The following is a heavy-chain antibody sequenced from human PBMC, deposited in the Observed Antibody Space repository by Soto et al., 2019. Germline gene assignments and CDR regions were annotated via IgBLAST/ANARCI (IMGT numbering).Heavy chain of an antibody. D-gene: IGHD4-17*01. V-gene: IGHV3-30*18. CDR1: GFTFSSYG. J-gene: IGHJ4*02. CDR2: ISYDGSNK. Sequence: GGSLRLSCAASGFTFSSYGMHWVRQAPGKGLEWVAVISYDGSNKYYADSVKGRFTISRDNSKNTLYLQMNSLRAEDTAVYYCAKGVRVRLMTTVTSNDYWGQGTLVTVSS. CDR3: AKGVRVRLMTTVTSNDY.